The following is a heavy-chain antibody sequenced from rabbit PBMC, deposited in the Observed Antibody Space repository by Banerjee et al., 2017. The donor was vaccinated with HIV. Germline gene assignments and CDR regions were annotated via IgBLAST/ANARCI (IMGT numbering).Heavy chain of an antibody. J-gene: IGHJ4*01. CDR2: INTISGDT. V-gene: IGHV1S45*01. D-gene: IGHD4-1*01. CDR3: ARDLAGVIGWNFDL. Sequence: QEQLVESGGGLVQPEGSLTLTCTASGFDFSSNAMCWVRQAPGKGLEWIACINTISGDTVSATWAKGRFTISKASWTTVTQQMTSLTAADTATYFCARDLAGVIGWNFDLWGPGTLVTVS. CDR1: GFDFSSNA.